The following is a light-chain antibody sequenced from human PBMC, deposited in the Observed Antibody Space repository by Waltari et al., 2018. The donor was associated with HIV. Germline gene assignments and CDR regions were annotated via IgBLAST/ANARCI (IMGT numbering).Light chain of an antibody. J-gene: IGLJ2*01. CDR2: GVT. V-gene: IGLV2-23*02. CDR3: CSYAGSSIHVI. CDR1: FSDVGSYNL. Sequence: QSALTQPASVSGSPGQSITISCTGTFSDVGSYNLVSWYQQHTGEAPKLMNYGVTKRPSGMSSRFSGSKSGNTASLTISGPQAEDEANYYCCSYAGSSIHVIFGGGTKLTVL.